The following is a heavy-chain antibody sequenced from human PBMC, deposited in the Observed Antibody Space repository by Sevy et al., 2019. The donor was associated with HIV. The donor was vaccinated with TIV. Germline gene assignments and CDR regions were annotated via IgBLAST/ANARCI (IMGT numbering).Heavy chain of an antibody. CDR3: ARDRAERQYYDILTGQYWPPGFDY. Sequence: LGGSLRLSCAASGFTFSSYSMNWVRQAPGKGLEWVSSISSSSSYIYYADSVKGRFTISRDNAKNSLYLQMNSLRAEDTALYYCARDRAERQYYDILTGQYWPPGFDYWGQGTLVTVSS. CDR1: GFTFSSYS. D-gene: IGHD3-9*01. CDR2: ISSSSSYI. V-gene: IGHV3-21*01. J-gene: IGHJ4*02.